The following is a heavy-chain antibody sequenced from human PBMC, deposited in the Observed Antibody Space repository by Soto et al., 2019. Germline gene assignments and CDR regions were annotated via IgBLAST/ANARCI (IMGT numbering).Heavy chain of an antibody. CDR3: ARSAGWYAVHS. CDR1: GDSVSSPYY. J-gene: IGHJ4*02. V-gene: IGHV4-4*02. CDR2: VFHTGTT. D-gene: IGHD6-19*01. Sequence: QVQLQESGPGLVKPSGTLSLTCAVSGDSVSSPYYWCWVRQPPGKGLEWIGEVFHTGTTSYNPSLRSRVTISMYKSNNQFTLDLSYVTAADTAAYYCARSAGWYAVHSWGPGTLVIVSS.